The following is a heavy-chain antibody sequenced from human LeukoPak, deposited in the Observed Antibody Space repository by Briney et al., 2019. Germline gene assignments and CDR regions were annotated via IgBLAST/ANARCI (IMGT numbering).Heavy chain of an antibody. V-gene: IGHV4-34*01. CDR2: INHSGST. D-gene: IGHD6-19*01. J-gene: IGHJ6*02. Sequence: SETLSLTCAVYGGSFSGYYWSWIRQPPGKGLEWIGEINHSGSTNYNPSLKSRVTISVDTSKNQFSLKLSSVTAADTAVYYCARDLAVAGHFYGMDVWGQGTTVTVSS. CDR1: GGSFSGYY. CDR3: ARDLAVAGHFYGMDV.